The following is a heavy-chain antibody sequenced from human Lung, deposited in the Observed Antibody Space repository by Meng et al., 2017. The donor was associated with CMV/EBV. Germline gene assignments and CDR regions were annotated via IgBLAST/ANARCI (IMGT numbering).Heavy chain of an antibody. CDR3: TGDSQLHPNLDY. CDR2: IYRGDNT. Sequence: ELPVGCSGVGVVPPGGSLSPSSATSGFSVNDKYMCWVRQPPGKSLEWVAIIYRGDNTYYADSVKGRFTVSRDNSKNTMYLQMNSLRVEDTAVYYCTGDSQLHPNLDYWGQGTLVTVSS. V-gene: IGHV3-66*01. D-gene: IGHD3-10*01. J-gene: IGHJ4*02. CDR1: GFSVNDKY.